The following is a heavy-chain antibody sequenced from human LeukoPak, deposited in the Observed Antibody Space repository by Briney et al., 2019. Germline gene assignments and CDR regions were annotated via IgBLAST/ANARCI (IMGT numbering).Heavy chain of an antibody. J-gene: IGHJ5*02. CDR2: IIPIFGTA. Sequence: SVKVSCKASGGTFSSYAISWVRQAPGQGLEWMGGIIPIFGTANYAQKFQGRVTITADESTSTAYMELSSLRSEDTAVYYCARGFPARLRLGELPLYWFDPWGQGTLVTVSS. CDR3: ARGFPARLRLGELPLYWFDP. V-gene: IGHV1-69*01. CDR1: GGTFSSYA. D-gene: IGHD3-16*02.